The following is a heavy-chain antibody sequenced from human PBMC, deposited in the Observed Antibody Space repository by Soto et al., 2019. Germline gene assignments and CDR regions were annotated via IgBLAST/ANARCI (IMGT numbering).Heavy chain of an antibody. CDR2: INHSGST. V-gene: IGHV4-34*01. Sequence: TSETLSLTCAVYGGSFSGYYWSWIRQPPGKGLEWIGEINHSGSTNYNPSLKSRVTISVDTSKNQFSLKLSSVTAADTAVYYCARGRNIYGSGSYYKPYFDYWGQGTLVTVSS. D-gene: IGHD3-10*01. J-gene: IGHJ4*02. CDR1: GGSFSGYY. CDR3: ARGRNIYGSGSYYKPYFDY.